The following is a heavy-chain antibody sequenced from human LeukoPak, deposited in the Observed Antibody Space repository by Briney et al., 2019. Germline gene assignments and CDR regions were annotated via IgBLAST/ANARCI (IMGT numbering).Heavy chain of an antibody. CDR3: AKDMVRNTLVLVFDY. J-gene: IGHJ4*02. CDR1: GFTFSSYG. V-gene: IGHV3-30*18. D-gene: IGHD3-10*01. CDR2: ISYDGSNK. Sequence: GGSLRLSCAASGFTFSSYGMHWVRQAPGKGLEWVAVISYDGSNKYYADSVKGRFTISRDNSKNTLYLQMNSLRAEDTAVYYCAKDMVRNTLVLVFDYWGQGTLVTVSS.